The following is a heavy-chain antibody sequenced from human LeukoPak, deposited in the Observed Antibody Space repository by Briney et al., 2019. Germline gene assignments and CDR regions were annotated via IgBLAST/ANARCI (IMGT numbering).Heavy chain of an antibody. V-gene: IGHV1-69*06. D-gene: IGHD1-7*01. CDR1: GGTSISYA. CDR3: GGGMGLELDY. J-gene: IGHJ4*02. CDR2: IIPIFGTA. Sequence: GASVKVSFKASGGTSISYAISWVRQAPGQGLEWMGGIIPIFGTANYAQKFQGRVTITADKSTSTAYMELSSLRSEDTAVYYCGGGMGLELDYWGQGTLVTVSS.